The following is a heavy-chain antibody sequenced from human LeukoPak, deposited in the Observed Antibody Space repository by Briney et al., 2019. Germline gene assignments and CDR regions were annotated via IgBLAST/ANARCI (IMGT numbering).Heavy chain of an antibody. CDR3: ARRRDETATAAGYYHMDV. CDR1: GASISSYY. CDR2: IFPSGSI. V-gene: IGHV4-4*09. J-gene: IGHJ6*03. Sequence: SETLSLTSTVSGASISSYYWSWFRRPPGKGLEWIAYIFPSGSINFNPSLKSRVSISVDGSKNNFSLDLSSVTAADTAVYYCARRRDETATAAGYYHMDVWGKGTTVTVSS. D-gene: IGHD3-22*01.